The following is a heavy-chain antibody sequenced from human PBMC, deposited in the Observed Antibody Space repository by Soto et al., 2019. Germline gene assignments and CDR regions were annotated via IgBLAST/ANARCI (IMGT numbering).Heavy chain of an antibody. V-gene: IGHV3-30*18. Sequence: PGGSLRLSCAASGFTFSSYGMHWVRQAPGKGLEWVAVISYDGSNKYYADSVKGRFTISRDNSKNTLYLQMNSLRAEDTAVYYSAQGVVVVPADPRYYYYGMDVWGQGTTVTVSS. J-gene: IGHJ6*02. D-gene: IGHD2-2*01. CDR1: GFTFSSYG. CDR2: ISYDGSNK. CDR3: AQGVVVVPADPRYYYYGMDV.